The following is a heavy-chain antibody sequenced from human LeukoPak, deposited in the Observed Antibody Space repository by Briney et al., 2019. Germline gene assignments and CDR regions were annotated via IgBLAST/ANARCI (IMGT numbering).Heavy chain of an antibody. V-gene: IGHV2-70*11. J-gene: IGHJ4*02. CDR3: ARTFGDYFDY. D-gene: IGHD2/OR15-2a*01. CDR2: IDWDDGK. CDR1: GFSRRTRGMC. Sequence: RESGPALVKPTQTLTLTCTFSGFSRRTRGMCVSWIRQPPGKALEWVSRIDWDDGKYYSTSLKTRLTISKDTSKNQVVLTMTNMDPVDTATYYCARTFGDYFDYWGQGTLVTVSS.